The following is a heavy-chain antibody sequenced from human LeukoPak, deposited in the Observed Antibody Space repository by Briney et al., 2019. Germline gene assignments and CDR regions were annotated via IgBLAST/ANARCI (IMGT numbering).Heavy chain of an antibody. CDR3: ARNYCSSTSCYYYSFDY. V-gene: IGHV1-3*01. D-gene: IGHD2-2*01. J-gene: IGHJ4*02. CDR2: INAGNGNT. CDR1: GYTFTSYA. Sequence: ASVTVSCKASGYTFTSYAMHWVRQAPGQRLEWMGWINAGNGNTKYSQKFQGRVTITRDTSASTAYMELSSLRSEDTAVYYCARNYCSSTSCYYYSFDYWGQGTLVTVSS.